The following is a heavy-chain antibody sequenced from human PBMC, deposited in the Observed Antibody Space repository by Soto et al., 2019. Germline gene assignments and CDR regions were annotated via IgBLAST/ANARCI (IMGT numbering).Heavy chain of an antibody. CDR1: GGSISSYY. CDR3: ARVNSSGYYYYYYYGMDV. D-gene: IGHD3-22*01. Sequence: SETLSLTCTVSGGSISSYYWSWIRQPPGKGLEWIGYIYYSGSANYNPSLKSRVTISVDTSKNQFSLKLSSVTAADTAVYYCARVNSSGYYYYYYYGMDVWGQGTTVTVSS. V-gene: IGHV4-59*01. CDR2: IYYSGSA. J-gene: IGHJ6*02.